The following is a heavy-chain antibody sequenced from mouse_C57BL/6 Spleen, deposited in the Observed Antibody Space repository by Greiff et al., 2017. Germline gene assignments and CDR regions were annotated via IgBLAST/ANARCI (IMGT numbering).Heavy chain of an antibody. D-gene: IGHD1-1*01. V-gene: IGHV5-16*01. Sequence: EVMLVESEGGLVQPGSSMKLSCTASGFTFSDYYMAWVRQVPEKGLEWVANINYDGSSTYYLDSLKSRFIISRDNAKNILYLQMSSLKSEDTATYYCARAYYYGSSCYFDYWGQGTTLTVSS. CDR3: ARAYYYGSSCYFDY. J-gene: IGHJ2*01. CDR1: GFTFSDYY. CDR2: INYDGSST.